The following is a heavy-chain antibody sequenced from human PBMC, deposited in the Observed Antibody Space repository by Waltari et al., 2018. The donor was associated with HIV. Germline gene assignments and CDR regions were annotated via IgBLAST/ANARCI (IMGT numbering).Heavy chain of an antibody. CDR3: GSGSRRGHSHGIDY. J-gene: IGHJ4*02. Sequence: QVQLHESGPGLVKTSETLSLTCAVSAYSISSDHYWGWIRQPPGKGLGWIGSASRSGSPWYSPTLKSRVTISLDTSKNQFSLKLNSVAAADTAVYYCGSGSRRGHSHGIDYWGQGTLVTVSS. V-gene: IGHV4-38-2*01. CDR1: AYSISSDHY. CDR2: ASRSGSP. D-gene: IGHD5-18*01.